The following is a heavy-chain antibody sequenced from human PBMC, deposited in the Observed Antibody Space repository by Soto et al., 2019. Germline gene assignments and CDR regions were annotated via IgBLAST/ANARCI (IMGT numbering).Heavy chain of an antibody. CDR1: GFTFSNAW. V-gene: IGHV3-15*01. CDR3: TTEGYDILTGAFDY. CDR2: IKSKTDGGTT. Sequence: EVQLVESGGGLVKPGGSLRLSCAASGFTFSNAWMSWVRQAPGKGLEWVGRIKSKTDGGTTDYAAPVKGRFTISREDSKNTLYLQMNSLKTEDTAVYYCTTEGYDILTGAFDYWGQGTLVTVSS. J-gene: IGHJ4*02. D-gene: IGHD3-9*01.